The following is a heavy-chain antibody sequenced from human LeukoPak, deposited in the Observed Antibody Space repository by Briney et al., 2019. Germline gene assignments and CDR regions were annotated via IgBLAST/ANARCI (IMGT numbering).Heavy chain of an antibody. J-gene: IGHJ2*01. CDR1: GFTFSSYA. Sequence: PGRSLRLSCAASGFTFSSYAMHWVRQAPGKGLEWVAVISYDGSNKYYADSVKGRFTISRDNSKNTLYLQMNSLRAEDTAVYYCARDEGYSYGTYWYFDLWGRGTLVTVSS. V-gene: IGHV3-30-3*01. CDR3: ARDEGYSYGTYWYFDL. D-gene: IGHD5-18*01. CDR2: ISYDGSNK.